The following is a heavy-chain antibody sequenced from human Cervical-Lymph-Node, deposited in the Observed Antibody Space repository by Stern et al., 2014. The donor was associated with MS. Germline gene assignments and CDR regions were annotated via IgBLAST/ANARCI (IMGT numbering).Heavy chain of an antibody. J-gene: IGHJ4*02. Sequence: VQLLESGGGVVQPGRSLKLSCAASGFEFSSYGIHWVRQAPGKGLEWVAVIWYDGSKKFYAEFMKGRFTISRDNSKNTGYLQMNSLRAEDTAVYYCTGVNYDILTGYYSDYWGQGTLVTVSS. CDR3: TGVNYDILTGYYSDY. D-gene: IGHD3-9*01. CDR1: GFEFSSYG. CDR2: IWYDGSKK. V-gene: IGHV3-33*01.